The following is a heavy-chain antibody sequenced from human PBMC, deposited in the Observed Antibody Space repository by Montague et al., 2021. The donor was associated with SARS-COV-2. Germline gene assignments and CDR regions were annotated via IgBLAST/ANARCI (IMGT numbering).Heavy chain of an antibody. J-gene: IGHJ4*02. V-gene: IGHV3-21*01. D-gene: IGHD2-15*01. CDR3: ARDLGSSNSDY. CDR1: AFTFSSYT. Sequence: SLRLSCAASAFTFSSYTMNWVRQAPGRGLEWVSSISPSSNFIYYADSVKGRFTISRDNAKNSLYLQMNSLRADDTAVYFCARDLGSSNSDYRGQGTLVTVSS. CDR2: ISPSSNFI.